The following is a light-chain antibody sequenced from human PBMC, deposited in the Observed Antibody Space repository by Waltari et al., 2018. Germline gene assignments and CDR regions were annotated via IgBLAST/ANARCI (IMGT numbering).Light chain of an antibody. J-gene: IGLJ3*02. Sequence: QSALTQPPSASGSPGQSVTISCTGTSSDVGGYDYVSWYQQHPDKAPKPMIYEVTKRPSGVPDRFSVSKSGNTASLTVSGLQAEDEADYYCSSYAGSNLWVFGGGTKLTVL. CDR2: EVT. CDR3: SSYAGSNLWV. CDR1: SSDVGGYDY. V-gene: IGLV2-8*01.